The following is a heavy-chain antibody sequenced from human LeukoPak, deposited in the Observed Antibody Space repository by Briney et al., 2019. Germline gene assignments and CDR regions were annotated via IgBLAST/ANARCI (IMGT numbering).Heavy chain of an antibody. V-gene: IGHV1-24*01. CDR1: GYNLIALS. Sequence: ASVKVSCKVSGYNLIALSIHWVRQAPGKGLEWMGGFDPEDGETIYAQKFQGRFTMTEDTSTDTAYMELSSLTSGDTAVYYCASGFAYQYFDSWGQGTLVTVSS. CDR3: ASGFAYQYFDS. J-gene: IGHJ4*02. D-gene: IGHD2-2*01. CDR2: FDPEDGET.